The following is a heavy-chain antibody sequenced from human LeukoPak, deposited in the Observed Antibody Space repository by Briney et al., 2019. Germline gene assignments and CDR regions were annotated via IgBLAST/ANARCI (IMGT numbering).Heavy chain of an antibody. Sequence: PGGSLRLSCAASGFTFSAHTMNWVRQAPGKGLEWVSSVTGDSEFIHYADSVKGRFNISRDNANNSLYLQMNSLRAEDTAVYYCARVPLEPRSFFFNQWGQGTLVTVSS. V-gene: IGHV3-21*01. CDR1: GFTFSAHT. J-gene: IGHJ4*02. CDR3: ARVPLEPRSFFFNQ. CDR2: VTGDSEFI. D-gene: IGHD1-1*01.